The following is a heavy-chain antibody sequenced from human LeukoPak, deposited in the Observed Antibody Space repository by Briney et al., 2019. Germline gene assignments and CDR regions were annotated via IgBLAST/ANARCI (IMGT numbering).Heavy chain of an antibody. CDR2: IYSDNT. V-gene: IGHV3-53*01. CDR3: ARRAGAYSHPYDY. D-gene: IGHD4/OR15-4a*01. Sequence: GGSLRLSCTVSGFTVSTNSMSWVRQAPGKGLEWVSFIYSDNTHYSDSVRGRFTISRDNSKNTLYLQMNSLRAEDTAVYYCARRAGAYSHPYDYWGQGTLVTVSS. J-gene: IGHJ4*02. CDR1: GFTVSTNS.